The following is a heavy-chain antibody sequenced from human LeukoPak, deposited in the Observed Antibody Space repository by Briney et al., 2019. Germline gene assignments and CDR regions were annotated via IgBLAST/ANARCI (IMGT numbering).Heavy chain of an antibody. D-gene: IGHD6-13*01. CDR1: GFTFSSYG. CDR2: IGYDGSNK. Sequence: GGSLRLSCAASGFTFSSYGMHWVRQAPGKGLEWVAFIGYDGSNKYYADSVKGRFTISRDNSKNTLHLQMNSLRAEDTAVYYCAKDLTIAAAGTSLDYWGQGTLVTVSS. V-gene: IGHV3-30*02. CDR3: AKDLTIAAAGTSLDY. J-gene: IGHJ4*02.